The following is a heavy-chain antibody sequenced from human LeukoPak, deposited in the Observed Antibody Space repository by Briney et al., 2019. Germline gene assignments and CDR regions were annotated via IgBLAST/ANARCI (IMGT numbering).Heavy chain of an antibody. CDR1: GGSSCSGDYY. V-gene: IGHV4-30-4*08. CDR2: SYYSGST. D-gene: IGHD6-13*01. CDR3: ARARRFAAAGTTAFDI. J-gene: IGHJ3*02. Sequence: SQTLSLTCTVSGGSSCSGDYYWSWIRQPPGKVLEWIGYSYYSGSTYYNPSLKSRLTISVDTSKNQFPLKLTSVTAADTAVYYCARARRFAAAGTTAFDIWGQGTMVTVSS.